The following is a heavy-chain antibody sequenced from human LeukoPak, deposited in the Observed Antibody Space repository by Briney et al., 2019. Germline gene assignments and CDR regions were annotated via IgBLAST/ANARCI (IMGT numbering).Heavy chain of an antibody. CDR1: GFTFSSYT. V-gene: IGHV3-21*01. CDR3: ARHVVAVGFDY. J-gene: IGHJ4*02. CDR2: ITSSSSYI. D-gene: IGHD3-22*01. Sequence: GGSLRLSCAASGFTFSSYTMNWVRQAPGKGLEWVSSITSSSSYIYYADSVKGRFTISRDNAKNSLYLQMNSLRAEDTAVYYCARHVVAVGFDYWGQGTLSPSPQ.